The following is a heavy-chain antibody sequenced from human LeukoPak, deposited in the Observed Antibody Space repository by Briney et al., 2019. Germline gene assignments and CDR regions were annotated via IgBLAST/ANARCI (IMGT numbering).Heavy chain of an antibody. CDR2: IYYSGST. CDR3: ARDFRNSGCDYSYYYYGMDV. D-gene: IGHD5-12*01. J-gene: IGHJ6*02. Sequence: SETLSPTCTVSGGSISSYYWSWIRQPPGKGLEWIGYIYYSGSTNYNPSLKSRVTISVDTSKNQFSLKLSSVTAADTAVYYCARDFRNSGCDYSYYYYGMDVWGQGTTVTVSS. V-gene: IGHV4-59*01. CDR1: GGSISSYY.